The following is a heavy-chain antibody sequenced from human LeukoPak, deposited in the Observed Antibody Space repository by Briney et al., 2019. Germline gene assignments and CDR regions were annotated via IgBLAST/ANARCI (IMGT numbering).Heavy chain of an antibody. J-gene: IGHJ4*02. CDR2: ISYDGSNK. CDR3: AKSMEAGDFWSGLDY. CDR1: GFTFSSYG. V-gene: IGHV3-30*18. D-gene: IGHD3-3*01. Sequence: PGGSLRLSCAASGFTFSSYGMHWVRHAPGKGLEWVAVISYDGSNKYYADSVKGRFTISRDNSKNTLYLQMNSLRAEDTAVYYCAKSMEAGDFWSGLDYWGQGTLVTVSS.